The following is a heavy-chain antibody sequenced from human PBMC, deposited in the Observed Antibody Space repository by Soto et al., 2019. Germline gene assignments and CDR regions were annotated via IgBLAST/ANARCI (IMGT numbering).Heavy chain of an antibody. Sequence: QVQLVESGGGVVQPGRSLRLSCAASGFTFSSYGMHWVRQAPGKGLEGVAVISYDGSNKYYADSVKGRFTISRDNCKKRVYVQMSGLSADDTAVDYCAESGYGRGHARWFDPWGERTMVTVSS. CDR1: GFTFSSYG. CDR2: ISYDGSNK. D-gene: IGHD3-16*01. J-gene: IGHJ5*02. CDR3: AESGYGRGHARWFDP. V-gene: IGHV3-30*03.